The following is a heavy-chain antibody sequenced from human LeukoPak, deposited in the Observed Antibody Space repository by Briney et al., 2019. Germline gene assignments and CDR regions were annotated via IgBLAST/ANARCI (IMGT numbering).Heavy chain of an antibody. CDR2: ISAYNGNT. D-gene: IGHD3-9*01. J-gene: IGHJ4*02. CDR1: GYAFTSYG. Sequence: ASVKVSCKASGYAFTSYGISWVRQAPGQGLEWMGWISAYNGNTNYAQKLQGRVTMTTDTSTSTAYMELRSLRSDDTAVYYCAREGDILTGYSNPIDYWGQGTLVTVSS. CDR3: AREGDILTGYSNPIDY. V-gene: IGHV1-18*01.